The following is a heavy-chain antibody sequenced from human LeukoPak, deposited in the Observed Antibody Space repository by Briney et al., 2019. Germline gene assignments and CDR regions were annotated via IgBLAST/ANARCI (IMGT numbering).Heavy chain of an antibody. Sequence: ASVTVSRKGSVYSVTSYDMHWVRQAPGQRLEWMGWVNAGNGNTKYSQKFQGRVTITRDTSASTAYMELSSLRSEDTAVYYCARASGGSSGWFRYYFDYWGQGTLVTVSS. J-gene: IGHJ4*02. CDR2: VNAGNGNT. CDR1: VYSVTSYD. D-gene: IGHD6-19*01. CDR3: ARASGGSSGWFRYYFDY. V-gene: IGHV1-3*01.